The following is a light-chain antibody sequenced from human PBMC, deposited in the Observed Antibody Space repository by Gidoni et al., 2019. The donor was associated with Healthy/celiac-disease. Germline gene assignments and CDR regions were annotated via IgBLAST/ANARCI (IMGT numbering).Light chain of an antibody. CDR1: RSVSSN. CDR3: QQYNNWPPWT. V-gene: IGKV3-15*01. J-gene: IGKJ1*01. Sequence: EIAMTQSPATLSVSPGETATLSCRASRSVSSNLAWYQQKPGQPPRLHIYGASARATGIPARFSSSRSGTEFTLTISSMQSEDFAVYYCQQYNNWPPWTFGQGNKVEIK. CDR2: GAS.